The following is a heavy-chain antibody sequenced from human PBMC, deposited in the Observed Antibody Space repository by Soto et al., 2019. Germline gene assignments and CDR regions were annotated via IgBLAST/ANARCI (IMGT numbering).Heavy chain of an antibody. V-gene: IGHV4-59*01. Sequence: SETLSLTCTVSGGSISSYYWSWIRQPPGKGLEWIGYIYYSGSTNYNPSLKSRVTISVDTSKNQFSLKLSSVTAADTAVYYCARSIAAAGDFDYWGQGTLVTVSS. CDR2: IYYSGST. CDR3: ARSIAAAGDFDY. CDR1: GGSISSYY. J-gene: IGHJ4*02. D-gene: IGHD6-13*01.